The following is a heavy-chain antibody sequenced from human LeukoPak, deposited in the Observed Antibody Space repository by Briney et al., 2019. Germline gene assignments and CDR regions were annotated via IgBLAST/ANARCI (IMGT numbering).Heavy chain of an antibody. J-gene: IGHJ4*02. CDR3: ARVYEYQLLGPIDY. D-gene: IGHD2-2*01. CDR2: IKQDGSEK. Sequence: GGSLRLSCAASGFTFSSYWMSWVRQAPGKGLEWVANIKQDGSEKYYVDSVKGRFTISRDNAKNSLYLQMNSLRAEDTAVSYCARVYEYQLLGPIDYWGQGTLVTVSS. V-gene: IGHV3-7*01. CDR1: GFTFSSYW.